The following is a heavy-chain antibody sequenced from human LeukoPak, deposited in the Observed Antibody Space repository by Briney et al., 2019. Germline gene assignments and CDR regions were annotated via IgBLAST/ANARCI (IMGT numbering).Heavy chain of an antibody. CDR2: IYNSGIT. J-gene: IGHJ4*02. Sequence: SETLSLTCTVSGGSISNHYCSWIRQPPGKALEWIGYIYNSGITNYNTSLKSRVTISVDTSKNQFSLKLSSVTAADTAVYYCARDPKDGYNSFDYWGQGTLVTVSS. V-gene: IGHV4-59*11. D-gene: IGHD5-24*01. CDR1: GGSISNHY. CDR3: ARDPKDGYNSFDY.